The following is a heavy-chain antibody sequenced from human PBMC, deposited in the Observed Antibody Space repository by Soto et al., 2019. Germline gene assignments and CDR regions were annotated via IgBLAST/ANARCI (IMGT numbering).Heavy chain of an antibody. J-gene: IGHJ3*02. CDR3: ARDSTVATHAFDI. V-gene: IGHV1-69*12. Sequence: QVQLAQSGAEVKKPGSSVKVSCKASGGTFSSYAISWVRQAPGLGLEWMGGIIPIFGTANYAQKFQGRVTITADDATNTAYMELSSLRSDDTAVYYCARDSTVATHAFDIWGQGTMVTVSS. CDR1: GGTFSSYA. D-gene: IGHD4-4*01. CDR2: IIPIFGTA.